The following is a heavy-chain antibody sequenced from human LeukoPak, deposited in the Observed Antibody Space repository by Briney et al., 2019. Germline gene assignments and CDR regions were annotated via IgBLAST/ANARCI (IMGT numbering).Heavy chain of an antibody. CDR3: ARGPPESSSSDY. J-gene: IGHJ4*02. CDR1: GYTFTSYH. CDR2: MNPNSANT. V-gene: IGHV1-8*01. D-gene: IGHD6-13*01. Sequence: ASVKVSCKASGYTFTSYHINWLRQATGQGLEWMGWMNPNSANTGNAQKFQGGGSITVNTSISTDYMELSSLRSEDTAVYCCARGPPESSSSDYWGQGTLVTVSS.